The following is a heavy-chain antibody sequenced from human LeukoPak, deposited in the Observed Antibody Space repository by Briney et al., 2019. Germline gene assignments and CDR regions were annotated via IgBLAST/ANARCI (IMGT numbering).Heavy chain of an antibody. J-gene: IGHJ4*02. D-gene: IGHD1-26*01. Sequence: GGSLRLSCVGSEFTFSDYYMSWIRQAPGKGLEWVSYISSSSSYTNYADSVKGRFTISRDNAEKSLYLQMNNLRAEDTAVYYCARHRGSYEGVFDYWGQGTLVTVPS. CDR3: ARHRGSYEGVFDY. CDR1: EFTFSDYY. CDR2: ISSSSSYT. V-gene: IGHV3-11*06.